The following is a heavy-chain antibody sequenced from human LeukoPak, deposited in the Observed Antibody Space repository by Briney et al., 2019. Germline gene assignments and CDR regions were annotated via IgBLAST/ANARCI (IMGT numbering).Heavy chain of an antibody. V-gene: IGHV3-30*03. Sequence: PGGSLRLSCAASGFSFTNAGMHWVRQAPGKGLEWVAVITYDGSEIHYGDPVWGRFTISRDISTNTLFLQMNSLRAEDTTVYYCARSQSSSWYGLDYWGQGTLVTVSS. CDR1: GFSFTNAG. CDR2: ITYDGSEI. CDR3: ARSQSSSWYGLDY. J-gene: IGHJ4*02. D-gene: IGHD6-13*01.